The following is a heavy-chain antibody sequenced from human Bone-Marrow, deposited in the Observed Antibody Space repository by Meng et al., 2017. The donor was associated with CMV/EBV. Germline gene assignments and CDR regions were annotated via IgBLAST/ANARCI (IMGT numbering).Heavy chain of an antibody. CDR1: GFTFDDYA. J-gene: IGHJ4*02. Sequence: SLKISCAASGFTFDDYAMHWVRQAPGKGLEWVSGISWNSGTIGYADSVKGRFTISRDNAKNSLYLQMNSLRAEDTAFYYCAKGRFEYTRSSIDYWGQGTLVTVSS. CDR2: ISWNSGTI. V-gene: IGHV3-9*01. CDR3: AKGRFEYTRSSIDY. D-gene: IGHD6-6*01.